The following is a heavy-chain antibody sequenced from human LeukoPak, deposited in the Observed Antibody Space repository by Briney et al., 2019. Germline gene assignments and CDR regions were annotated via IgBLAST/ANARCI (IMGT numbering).Heavy chain of an antibody. CDR3: ARDGDSSSNRVNWFDP. J-gene: IGHJ5*02. D-gene: IGHD6-13*01. Sequence: SETLSLTCAVYGGSFSGCYWSWIRQPPGKGLEWIGEINHGGSTNYNPSLKSRVTISVDTSKNQFSLKLSSVTAADTAVYYCARDGDSSSNRVNWFDPWGQGTLVTVSS. CDR1: GGSFSGCY. V-gene: IGHV4-34*01. CDR2: INHGGST.